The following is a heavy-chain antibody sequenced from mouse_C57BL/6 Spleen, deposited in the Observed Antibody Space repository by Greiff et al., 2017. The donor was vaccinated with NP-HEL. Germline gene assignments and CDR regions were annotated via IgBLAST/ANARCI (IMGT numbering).Heavy chain of an antibody. V-gene: IGHV10-1*01. D-gene: IGHD2-1*01. CDR2: IRSKSNNYAT. Sequence: EVQVMESGGGLVQPKGSLKLSCAASGFSFNTYAMNWVRQAPGKGLEWVARIRSKSNNYATYYADSVKDRFTISRDDSESMLYLQMNNLKTEDTAMYYCVRDGNLYFDYWGQGTTLTVSS. CDR3: VRDGNLYFDY. CDR1: GFSFNTYA. J-gene: IGHJ2*01.